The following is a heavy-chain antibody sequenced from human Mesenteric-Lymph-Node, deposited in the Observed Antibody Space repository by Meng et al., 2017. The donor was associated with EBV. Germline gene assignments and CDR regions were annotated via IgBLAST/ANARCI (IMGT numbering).Heavy chain of an antibody. D-gene: IGHD1-1*01. CDR2: MNPNSDNT. V-gene: IGHV1-8*01. CDR3: GRSGWNDNPPRYYYYEMDV. CDR1: GYTFISYG. J-gene: IGHJ6*02. Sequence: QVQLVQSGAEVKKPGASAKVSHXXSGYTFISYGIKWVRQAPGQGLEWMGWMNPNSDNTGYTQKLQGRVTMARNTSMRTAYMELSSLRSEDRAVYYCGRSGWNDNPPRYYYYEMDVWGQGTTVTVSS.